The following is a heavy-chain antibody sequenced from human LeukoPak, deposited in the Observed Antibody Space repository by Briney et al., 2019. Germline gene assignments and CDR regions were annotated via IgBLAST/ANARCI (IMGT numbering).Heavy chain of an antibody. Sequence: GRSLRLSCAASGFTFDDYAMHWVRQAPGKGLEWVSGISWNSGSIGYADSVNGRFTISRDNAKNSLDLQMNSLRDDDTAAYYCARVGCSGGSCSGRGALYYGMDVWGQGTTVTVS. CDR2: ISWNSGSI. D-gene: IGHD2-15*01. V-gene: IGHV3-9*01. J-gene: IGHJ6*02. CDR1: GFTFDDYA. CDR3: ARVGCSGGSCSGRGALYYGMDV.